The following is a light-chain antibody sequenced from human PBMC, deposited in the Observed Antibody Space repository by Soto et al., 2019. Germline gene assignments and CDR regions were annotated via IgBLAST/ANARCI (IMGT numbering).Light chain of an antibody. V-gene: IGKV4-1*01. Sequence: DFVLTQSPDSLAVSPGQRATLNCKYNQSLLDSSNNKDYLTWYQQKPGQPPKLIIYWESTREFGVPDRFSGSGSGTDFTLTISSLQAEDVAVYYCQQYYSIPRTFGHGTKVDIK. CDR3: QQYYSIPRT. CDR2: WES. CDR1: QSLLDSSNNKDY. J-gene: IGKJ1*01.